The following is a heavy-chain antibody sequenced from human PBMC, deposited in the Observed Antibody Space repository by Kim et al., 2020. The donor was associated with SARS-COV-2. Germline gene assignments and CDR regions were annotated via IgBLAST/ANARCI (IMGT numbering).Heavy chain of an antibody. Sequence: YTLSLKSRVTISVDTSKNQFSLKLSSATAADTAVYYCARDAWGSTSRFDPWGQGTLVTVSS. J-gene: IGHJ5*02. D-gene: IGHD1-26*01. V-gene: IGHV4-59*01. CDR3: ARDAWGSTSRFDP.